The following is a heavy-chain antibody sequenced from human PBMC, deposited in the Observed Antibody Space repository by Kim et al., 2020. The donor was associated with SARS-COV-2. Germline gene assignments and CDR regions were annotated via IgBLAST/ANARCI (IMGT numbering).Heavy chain of an antibody. D-gene: IGHD6-19*01. CDR2: ISYDGSNK. CDR1: GFTFSSYA. CDR3: ASDSSGWPYYYYGMDV. J-gene: IGHJ6*01. Sequence: GGSLRLSCAASGFTFSSYAMHWVRQAPGKGLEWVAVISYDGSNKYYADSVKGRFTISRDNSKNTLYLQMNSLRAEDTAVYYCASDSSGWPYYYYGMDVWG. V-gene: IGHV3-30*04.